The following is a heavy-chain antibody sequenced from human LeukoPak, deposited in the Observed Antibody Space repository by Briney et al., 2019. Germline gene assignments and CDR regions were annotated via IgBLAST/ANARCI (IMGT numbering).Heavy chain of an antibody. CDR2: ISWDASGT. V-gene: IGHV3-43D*03. J-gene: IGHJ6*03. CDR3: AKERGGYYMDV. D-gene: IGHD3-16*01. Sequence: GGSLRLSCAASGFNFGHYAMQWVRQAPGKGLEWVSLISWDASGTYYADSVKGRFTISRDNSKNSLSLQMNSLRPEDTALYYCAKERGGYYMDVWGKGTTVTVSS. CDR1: GFNFGHYA.